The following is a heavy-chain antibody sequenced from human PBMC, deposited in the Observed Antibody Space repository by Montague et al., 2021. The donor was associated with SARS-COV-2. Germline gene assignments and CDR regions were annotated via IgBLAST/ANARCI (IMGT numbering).Heavy chain of an antibody. Sequence: SLRLSCAASGFTFSSYEMNQVRQAPGKGLEWVSYISSSGSTIYYXDSXKGLFTISRDSAKNSLYLQMNSLRAEDTAVYYCASEQYCSGGSCFYDAFDIWGQGTMVTVSS. CDR1: GFTFSSYE. V-gene: IGHV3-48*03. D-gene: IGHD2-15*01. CDR2: ISSSGSTI. CDR3: ASEQYCSGGSCFYDAFDI. J-gene: IGHJ3*02.